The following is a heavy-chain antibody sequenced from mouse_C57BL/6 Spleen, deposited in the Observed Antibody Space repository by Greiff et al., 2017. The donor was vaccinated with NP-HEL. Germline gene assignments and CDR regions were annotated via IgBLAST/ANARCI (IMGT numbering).Heavy chain of an antibody. CDR1: GYTFTDYY. CDR2: INPNNGGT. J-gene: IGHJ2*01. V-gene: IGHV1-26*01. D-gene: IGHD1-1*01. Sequence: EVQLQQSGPELVKPGASVKISCKASGYTFTDYYMNWVKQSHGKSLEWIGDINPNNGGTSYNQKFKGKATLTVDKSSSTAYMELRSLTSEDSAVYYCACYYGSSSYYFDYWGQGTTLTVSS. CDR3: ACYYGSSSYYFDY.